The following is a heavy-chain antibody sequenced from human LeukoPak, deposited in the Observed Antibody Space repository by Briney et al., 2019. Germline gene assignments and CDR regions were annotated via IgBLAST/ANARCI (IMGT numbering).Heavy chain of an antibody. CDR1: GFTFDDYA. Sequence: GGSLRLSCAASGFTFDDYAMHWVRQAPGKGLEWVSGISWNSGSIGYADSVKGRFTISRDNAKNSLYLQVNSLRAEDTALYYCAKARRYCGGDCYSYSFDYWGQGTLVTVSS. V-gene: IGHV3-9*01. J-gene: IGHJ4*02. CDR3: AKARRYCGGDCYSYSFDY. D-gene: IGHD2-21*02. CDR2: ISWNSGSI.